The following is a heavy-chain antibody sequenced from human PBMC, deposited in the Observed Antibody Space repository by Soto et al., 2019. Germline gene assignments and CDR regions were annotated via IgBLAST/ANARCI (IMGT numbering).Heavy chain of an antibody. CDR2: INHSGST. V-gene: IGHV4-34*01. Sequence: SETLSLTCAVYGGSFSGYYWSWIRQPPGKGLEWIGEINHSGSTNYNPSLKSRVTISVDTSKNQFSLKLSSVTAADTAVYYCARDLRKRNIVATIISPYGMDVWGQGTTVTVSS. J-gene: IGHJ6*02. CDR1: GGSFSGYY. CDR3: ARDLRKRNIVATIISPYGMDV. D-gene: IGHD5-12*01.